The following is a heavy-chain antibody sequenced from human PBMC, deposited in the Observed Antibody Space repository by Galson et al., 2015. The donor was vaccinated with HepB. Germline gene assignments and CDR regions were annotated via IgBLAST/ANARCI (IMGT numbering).Heavy chain of an antibody. Sequence: SLRLSCAASGFTFSSYGMYWVRQAPGKGLEWVAVIWYDGSIEYYSDSVRGRFTVSRDNSRNTLYLQMSSPRAEDTAVYYCARDLGFGLDYWGQGTLVTVSS. CDR3: ARDLGFGLDY. CDR1: GFTFSSYG. D-gene: IGHD3-16*01. V-gene: IGHV3-33*01. CDR2: IWYDGSIE. J-gene: IGHJ4*02.